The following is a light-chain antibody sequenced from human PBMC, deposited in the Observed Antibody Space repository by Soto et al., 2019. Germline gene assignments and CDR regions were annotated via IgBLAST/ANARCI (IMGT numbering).Light chain of an antibody. Sequence: EIVLTPSPGTLSLSPGERATLSCRASQGVRSNFLAWYQQKPGQAPRLLIYGASNRATGIPDRFSGSGSGTDFTLTITRLEPEDFAMYYCQRYDSFRKCGQGTKVDIK. CDR1: QGVRSNF. CDR3: QRYDSFRK. J-gene: IGKJ1*01. CDR2: GAS. V-gene: IGKV3-20*01.